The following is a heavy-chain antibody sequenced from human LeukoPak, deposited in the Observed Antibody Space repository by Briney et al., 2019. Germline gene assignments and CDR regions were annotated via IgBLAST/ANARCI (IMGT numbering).Heavy chain of an antibody. V-gene: IGHV4-59*01. J-gene: IGHJ4*02. CDR2: ISYSGST. Sequence: SETLSLTCTVSGGSISNYCWSWMRRPPGRGLEWIGYISYSGSTNYNPSLKSRVTISVDTSKNQFSLKLSFVTAADTAVYYCARGQYFFDYWGQGTLVTVSS. D-gene: IGHD3-10*01. CDR1: GGSISNYC. CDR3: ARGQYFFDY.